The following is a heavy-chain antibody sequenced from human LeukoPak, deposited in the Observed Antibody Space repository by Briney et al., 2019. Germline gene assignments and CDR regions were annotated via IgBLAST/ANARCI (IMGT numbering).Heavy chain of an antibody. CDR3: ARDVGARLPGY. CDR1: GGSISSNNW. CDR2: MYHSGNT. J-gene: IGHJ4*02. Sequence: SGTLSLTCAVSGGSISSNNWWSWVRQPPGKGLEWIGEMYHSGNTNYNPSLKSRATISVDKSNNQFSLKLISVTAADTAVYYCARDVGARLPGYWGQGTLVTVSS. V-gene: IGHV4-4*02. D-gene: IGHD6-6*01.